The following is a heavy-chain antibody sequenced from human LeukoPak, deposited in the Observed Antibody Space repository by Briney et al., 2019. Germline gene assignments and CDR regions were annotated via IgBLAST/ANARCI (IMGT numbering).Heavy chain of an antibody. J-gene: IGHJ4*02. CDR3: ARGGGDFWSGYYDYYFDY. CDR2: IYYSGST. V-gene: IGHV4-59*01. CDR1: GGSISSYY. D-gene: IGHD3-3*01. Sequence: PSETLSLTCTVSGGSISSYYWSWIRQPPGKGLEWIGYIYYSGSTNYNPSLKSRVTISVDTSKNQSSLKLSSVTAADTAVYYCARGGGDFWSGYYDYYFDYWGQGTLVTVSS.